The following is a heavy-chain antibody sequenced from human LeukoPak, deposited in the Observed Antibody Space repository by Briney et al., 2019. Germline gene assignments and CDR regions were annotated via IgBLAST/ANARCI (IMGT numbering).Heavy chain of an antibody. V-gene: IGHV1-8*01. D-gene: IGHD3-10*01. CDR3: VRDCEGVGISVNYWFDP. CDR2: MNPNTGNT. J-gene: IGHJ5*02. CDR1: GFPFTRYD. Sequence: ASVKVSCKASGFPFTRYDINWVRQTSAQGLEWMGWMNPNTGNTGYAQKFQGRVTMTRETFTSTAYMELRDLRSEDTAVYYCVRDCEGVGISVNYWFDPWGQGTLVTVSS.